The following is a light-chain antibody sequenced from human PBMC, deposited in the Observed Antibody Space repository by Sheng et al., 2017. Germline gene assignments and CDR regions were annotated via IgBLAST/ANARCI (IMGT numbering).Light chain of an antibody. Sequence: SYKVTQPPSVSVSPGQTARITCSGDAFPRQFASWYQQKPGQAPVMVIYKDTERPSGIPERFSGSNSGTTVTLTITGVQAEDEADYYCQSADTSGTYLVFGGGT. CDR1: AFPRQF. CDR2: KDT. V-gene: IGLV3-25*03. J-gene: IGLJ2*01. CDR3: QSADTSGTYLV.